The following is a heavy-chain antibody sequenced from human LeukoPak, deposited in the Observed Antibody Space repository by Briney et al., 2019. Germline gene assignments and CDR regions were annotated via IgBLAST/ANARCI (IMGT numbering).Heavy chain of an antibody. D-gene: IGHD3-9*01. V-gene: IGHV3-21*01. J-gene: IGHJ6*02. CDR2: ISSSSSYI. CDR1: GFTFSSYS. Sequence: GGSLRLSCAASGFTFSSYSMNWVRQAPGKGLEWVSSISSSSSYIYYADSVKGRFTISRDNAKNSLYLQMNSLGAEDTAVYYCARARYYDILTGYYGSYGMDVWGQGTTVTVSS. CDR3: ARARYYDILTGYYGSYGMDV.